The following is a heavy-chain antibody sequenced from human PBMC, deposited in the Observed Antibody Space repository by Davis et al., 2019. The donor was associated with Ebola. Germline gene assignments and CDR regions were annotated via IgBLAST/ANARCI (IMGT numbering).Heavy chain of an antibody. V-gene: IGHV2-5*04. CDR1: GFSLFTSAVG. D-gene: IGHD6-13*01. CDR2: IYWHDDD. Sequence: SGPTLVKPTQTLTLTCTFSGFSLFTSAVGVGWIRQPPGKALEWLGVIYWHDDDSYSPSLKSRVTITKDTSKNQVVLTMTNMDPVDTGTYYCVRRGGGSSWNYYVYNGIEVWGQGTTVTVSS. J-gene: IGHJ6*02. CDR3: VRRGGGSSWNYYVYNGIEV.